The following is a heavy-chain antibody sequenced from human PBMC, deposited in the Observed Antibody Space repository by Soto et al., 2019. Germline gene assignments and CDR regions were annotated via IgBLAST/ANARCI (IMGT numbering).Heavy chain of an antibody. CDR2: ISPHNDRT. J-gene: IGHJ3*02. CDR1: GYNFTSYG. D-gene: IGHD6-13*01. CDR3: ARDIDYSSSPYFDHDAVDI. V-gene: IGHV1-18*01. Sequence: QVQLVQSGADVKKPGASVKVSCKASGYNFTSYGISWVRQAPGQGLEWMGWISPHNDRTKYARRFQDRVTMTTETATSTVYMERGSLRSDATAVYYWARDIDYSSSPYFDHDAVDIWGQGKGVTLPS.